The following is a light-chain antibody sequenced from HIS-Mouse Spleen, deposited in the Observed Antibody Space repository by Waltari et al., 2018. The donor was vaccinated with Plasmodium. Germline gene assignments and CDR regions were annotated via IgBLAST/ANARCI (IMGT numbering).Light chain of an antibody. CDR2: DAS. J-gene: IGKJ3*01. CDR1: QDISNY. Sequence: DIQMTQSPSSLSASVGDRVTITCQASQDISNYLNWYQQKPGKAPKLLIYDASNLETGVPSRFSGSGSGTDFTVNISSLQPEDIATYYCQQYDNLPPAVTFGPGTKVDIK. V-gene: IGKV1-33*01. CDR3: QQYDNLPPAVT.